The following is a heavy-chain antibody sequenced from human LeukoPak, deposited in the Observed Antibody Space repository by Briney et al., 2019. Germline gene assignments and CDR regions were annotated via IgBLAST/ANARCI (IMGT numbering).Heavy chain of an antibody. CDR1: GYTFAGYY. D-gene: IGHD2-2*03. Sequence: ASVKVSCKASGYTFAGYYMHWVRQAPGQGLEWMGWINPNSGGTNYAQKFQGRVTMTRDTSISTAYMELSRLRSDDTAVYYCARESLLLAIVVVPAATTNWFDPWGQGTLVTVSS. J-gene: IGHJ5*02. CDR2: INPNSGGT. V-gene: IGHV1-2*02. CDR3: ARESLLLAIVVVPAATTNWFDP.